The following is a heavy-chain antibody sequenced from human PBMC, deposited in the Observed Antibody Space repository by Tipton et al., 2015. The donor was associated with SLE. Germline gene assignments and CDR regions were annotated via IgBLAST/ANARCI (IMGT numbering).Heavy chain of an antibody. Sequence: TLSLTCAVSGGSISSGSYAWHWIRQSPGKGLEWIGYIYPSGSSHYSPSFKSRLTISVDSSRNEISLMLSSVTAADTAVYYCATSLIVQGILGDVWGQGTLVTGSS. CDR1: GGSISSGSYA. J-gene: IGHJ4*02. V-gene: IGHV4-30-2*06. CDR2: IYPSGSS. CDR3: ATSLIVQGILGDV. D-gene: IGHD3-16*01.